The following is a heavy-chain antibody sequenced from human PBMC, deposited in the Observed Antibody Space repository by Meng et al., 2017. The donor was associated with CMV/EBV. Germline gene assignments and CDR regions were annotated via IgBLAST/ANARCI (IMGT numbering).Heavy chain of an antibody. J-gene: IGHJ6*02. D-gene: IGHD3-22*01. V-gene: IGHV1-8*02. CDR3: ARGPRLRRLFPPPRPYYYYYGMDV. CDR1: GYTFTSYG. Sequence: ASVKVSCKASGYTFTSYGINWVRQATGQGLEWMGWMNPNSGNTGYAQKFQGRVTMTRNTSISTAYMELSSLRSEDTAVYYCARGPRLRRLFPPPRPYYYYYGMDVWGQGTTVTVSS. CDR2: MNPNSGNT.